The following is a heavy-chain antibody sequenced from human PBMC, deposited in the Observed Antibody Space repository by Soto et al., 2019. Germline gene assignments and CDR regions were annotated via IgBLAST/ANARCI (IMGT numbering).Heavy chain of an antibody. J-gene: IGHJ4*02. CDR3: TKGHVVRGD. CDR1: GFTFTSYG. CDR2: ISYDGSEK. D-gene: IGHD3-10*01. Sequence: GGSLRLSCAASGFTFTSYGMHWVRQAPGKGLEWVAAISYDGSEKYYADSVKGRFTISRDNSKNTQYLQMNNLRPEDTAVYYCTKGHVVRGDWGQGAQVTVSS. V-gene: IGHV3-30*18.